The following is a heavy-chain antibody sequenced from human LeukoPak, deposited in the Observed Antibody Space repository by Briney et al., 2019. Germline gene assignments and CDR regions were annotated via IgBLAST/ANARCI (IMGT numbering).Heavy chain of an antibody. CDR1: GGTFSSYA. CDR2: IIPIFGTA. J-gene: IGHJ5*02. CDR3: ARASHYGSGSYTWFDP. Sequence: SVKVSCKASGGTFSSYAISWVRQAPGQGLEWMGGIIPIFGTANYAQKFQGRVTITADASTSTAYMELSSLRSEDTAVYYCARASHYGSGSYTWFDPWGQGTLVTVSS. D-gene: IGHD3-10*01. V-gene: IGHV1-69*13.